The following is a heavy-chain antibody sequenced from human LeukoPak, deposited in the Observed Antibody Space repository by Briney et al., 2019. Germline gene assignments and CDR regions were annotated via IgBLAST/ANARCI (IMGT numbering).Heavy chain of an antibody. V-gene: IGHV4-59*08. J-gene: IGHJ4*02. CDR3: ARLGGYYPD. CDR2: IYYNGNT. Sequence: SETLSLTCTVSDXSIRNYYWSWIRQPPGKGLEWIGYIYYNGNTNYNPSLKSRVTISVDTSKNQFSLKLNSVTGADTAVYYCARLGGYYPDWGQGTLVTVSS. CDR1: DXSIRNYY. D-gene: IGHD3-3*01.